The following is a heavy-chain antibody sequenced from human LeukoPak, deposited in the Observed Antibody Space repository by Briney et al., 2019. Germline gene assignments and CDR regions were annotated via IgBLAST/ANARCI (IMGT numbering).Heavy chain of an antibody. V-gene: IGHV4-39*01. D-gene: IGHD3-22*01. CDR1: GGSNRSSNYY. CDR3: ARLFYYDSSGPPS. J-gene: IGHJ5*02. CDR2: IYYSGST. Sequence: PSETLSLTCNVLGGSNRSSNYYWSWIRQPPGKGLEWIGSIYYSGSTYYNPSLKGRITMYVDTSNNQFSLKLTSATATDTAVYYCARLFYYDSSGPPSWGQGTLVTVSS.